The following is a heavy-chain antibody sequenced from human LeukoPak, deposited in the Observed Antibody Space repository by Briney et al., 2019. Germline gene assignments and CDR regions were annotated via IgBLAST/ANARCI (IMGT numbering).Heavy chain of an antibody. D-gene: IGHD2/OR15-2a*01. CDR1: GYTFTGYY. CDR3: ARESNMYLDAFDI. CDR2: INPNSGGT. V-gene: IGHV1-2*06. J-gene: IGHJ3*02. Sequence: GGSVEVSCRASGYTFTGYYIHGVRQPPGQGLEWMGRINPNSGGTNYAHKFQDRLTMTRDTSSSTAYMEGNRLSSDDTAVYYCARESNMYLDAFDIWGQGTMVTVSS.